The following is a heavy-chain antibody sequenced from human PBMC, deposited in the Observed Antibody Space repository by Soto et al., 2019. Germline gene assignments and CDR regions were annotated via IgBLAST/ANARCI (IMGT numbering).Heavy chain of an antibody. J-gene: IGHJ4*02. Sequence: QAQLVQSGAEEKKPGASVKVSCEASGYTSTSYAMHWVRQAPGQRLEWMGWINAGNGNTKYSQKFQGRVTITRHTSASTAYMELSSLRSEDTAVYYCARSIVVVTALDYWGQGTLVTVSS. V-gene: IGHV1-3*05. CDR1: GYTSTSYA. CDR3: ARSIVVVTALDY. D-gene: IGHD2-21*02. CDR2: INAGNGNT.